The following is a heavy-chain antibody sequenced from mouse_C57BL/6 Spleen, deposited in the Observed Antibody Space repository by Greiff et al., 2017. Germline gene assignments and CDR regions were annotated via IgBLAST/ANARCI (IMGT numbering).Heavy chain of an antibody. CDR1: GFPFSSYG. D-gene: IGHD2-5*01. V-gene: IGHV5-6*02. CDR3: ARRNYSSDY. J-gene: IGHJ2*01. CDR2: ISSGGSYT. Sequence: EVKLMESGGDLVKPGGSLKLSCAASGFPFSSYGLSWVRQTPDKRLEWVATISSGGSYTYYPDSVKGRFTISRDHAKNTLYLQMSSLKAEDTAMYYCARRNYSSDYWGQGTTLTVSS.